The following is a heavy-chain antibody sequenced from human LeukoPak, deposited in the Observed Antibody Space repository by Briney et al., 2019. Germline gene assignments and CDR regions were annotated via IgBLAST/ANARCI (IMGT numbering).Heavy chain of an antibody. V-gene: IGHV3-13*01. CDR2: IGTAGDT. Sequence: GGSLRLSCAASGFTFSGYDMHWVRQATGKGLEWVSAIGTAGDTYYPGSVKGRFTISRENAKNSLYLQMNSLRAEDTAVYYCARVAEGEYYYGMDVWGQGTTVTVSS. D-gene: IGHD3-16*01. J-gene: IGHJ6*02. CDR1: GFTFSGYD. CDR3: ARVAEGEYYYGMDV.